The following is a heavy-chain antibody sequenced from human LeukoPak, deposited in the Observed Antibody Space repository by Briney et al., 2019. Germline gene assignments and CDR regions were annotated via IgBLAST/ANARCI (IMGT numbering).Heavy chain of an antibody. D-gene: IGHD2/OR15-2a*01. CDR3: ATSFPPVKIFRH. J-gene: IGHJ1*01. V-gene: IGHV3-66*02. Sequence: PGGSLRLSCGASGFTLTSTYMSWVRQAPGKGLEWISIVYTAGSTYYADSVKGRFTISTDKSRNTMSLQMSSLKPEDTAVYYCATSFPPVKIFRHWGQGTLVAVSS. CDR2: VYTAGST. CDR1: GFTLTSTY.